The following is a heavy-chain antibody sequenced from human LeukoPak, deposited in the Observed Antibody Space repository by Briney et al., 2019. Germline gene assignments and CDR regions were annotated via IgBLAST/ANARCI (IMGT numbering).Heavy chain of an antibody. D-gene: IGHD3-22*01. J-gene: IGHJ4*02. Sequence: GGSLRLSCAGSRFTFSDLGMHWVRQAPGKGLEWVAVIWHDGTKRHYAESVKGRFAISRDDSRNTLYLQMDSLRADDTAVYYCAINYYDSSAYALHYWGQGTLVTVSS. V-gene: IGHV3-33*01. CDR2: IWHDGTKR. CDR3: AINYYDSSAYALHY. CDR1: RFTFSDLG.